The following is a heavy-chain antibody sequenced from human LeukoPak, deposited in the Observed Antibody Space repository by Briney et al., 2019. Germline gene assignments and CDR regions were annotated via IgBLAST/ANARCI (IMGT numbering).Heavy chain of an antibody. D-gene: IGHD3-22*01. CDR2: IYYSGST. J-gene: IGHJ4*02. Sequence: SETLSLTCTVSGGSISSYYWSWIRQHPGKGLEWIGYIYYSGSTYYNPSLKSRVTISVDTSKNQFSLKLSSVTAADTAVYYCASAPYYYDSSGYYFVYWGQGTLVTVSS. CDR1: GGSISSYY. CDR3: ASAPYYYDSSGYYFVY. V-gene: IGHV4-59*06.